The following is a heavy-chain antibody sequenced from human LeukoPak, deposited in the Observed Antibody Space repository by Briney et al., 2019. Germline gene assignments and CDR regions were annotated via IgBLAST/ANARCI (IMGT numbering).Heavy chain of an antibody. CDR1: GFTFTSSA. V-gene: IGHV1-58*01. D-gene: IGHD5-12*01. CDR3: AAAPRDGGYHFDY. J-gene: IGHJ4*02. CDR2: IVVGSGNT. Sequence: SVKVSCKASGFTFTSSAVQWVRQARGQRLEWIGWIVVGSGNTNYAQKFQERVTITRDMSTSTAYMELSSLRSEDTAVYYCAAAPRDGGYHFDYWGRGTLVTVSS.